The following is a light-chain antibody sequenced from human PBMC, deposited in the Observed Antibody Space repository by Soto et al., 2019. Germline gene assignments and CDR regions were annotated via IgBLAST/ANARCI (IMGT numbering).Light chain of an antibody. J-gene: IGKJ5*01. V-gene: IGKV3-20*01. CDR3: QQYGSSPST. Sequence: EIVLTHSRGTLSLSPGERATLSCRASQSVSSSYLAWYQQKPGQAPRLLIYGASSRATGIPDKFSGSGSGTDFTLTISRLEPEDFAVYYCQQYGSSPSTCGQGTRLEIK. CDR1: QSVSSSY. CDR2: GAS.